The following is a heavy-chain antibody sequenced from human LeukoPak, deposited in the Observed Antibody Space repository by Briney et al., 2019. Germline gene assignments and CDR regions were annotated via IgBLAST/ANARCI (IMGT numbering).Heavy chain of an antibody. CDR1: GGSFSGYY. CDR3: ARGRRIQPYYYYYMDV. Sequence: PSETLSLTCAVYGGSFSGYYWSWIRQPPGKGLEWIGEINHSGSTNYNPSLKSRVTISVDTSKDQFSLKLSSVTAADTAVYSCARGRRIQPYYYYYMDVWGKGTTVTVSS. D-gene: IGHD5-18*01. J-gene: IGHJ6*03. CDR2: INHSGST. V-gene: IGHV4-34*01.